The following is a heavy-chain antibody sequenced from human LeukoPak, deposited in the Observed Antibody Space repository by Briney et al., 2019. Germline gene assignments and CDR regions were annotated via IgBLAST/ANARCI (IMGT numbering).Heavy chain of an antibody. J-gene: IGHJ6*03. D-gene: IGHD2-8*02. CDR1: GFTFSDYY. V-gene: IGHV3-11*01. Sequence: GGSPRLSCAASGFTFSDYYMSWIRQAPGKGLEWVSYISSSGSTIYYADSVKGRFTISRDNAKNSLYLQMNSLRAEDTAVYYCARESSTGYYYYMDVWGKGTTVTVSS. CDR3: ARESSTGYYYYMDV. CDR2: ISSSGSTI.